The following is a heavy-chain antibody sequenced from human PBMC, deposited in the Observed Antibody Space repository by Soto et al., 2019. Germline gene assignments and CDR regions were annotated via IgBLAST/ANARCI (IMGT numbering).Heavy chain of an antibody. V-gene: IGHV3-30-3*01. CDR1: GFTFSSYA. Sequence: GGSLRLSCAASGFTFSSYAMHWVRQAPGKGLEWVAVISYDGSNKYYADSVKGRFTISRDNSKNTLYLQMNSLRAEDTAVYYCARDPAYCGGDCYSFDYWGQGTLVTVS. CDR3: ARDPAYCGGDCYSFDY. J-gene: IGHJ4*02. CDR2: ISYDGSNK. D-gene: IGHD2-21*02.